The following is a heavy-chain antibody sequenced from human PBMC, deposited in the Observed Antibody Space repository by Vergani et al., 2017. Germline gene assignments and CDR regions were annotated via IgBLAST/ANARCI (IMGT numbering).Heavy chain of an antibody. CDR1: GYSISSTYY. CDR3: ARHRGDNDRGGMDG. Sequence: QVQLQESGPGLVKPSETLSLTCAVSGYSISSTYYWGWIRQPPGKGLEWIGSIYHSGRTYNNPSLKSRVTISVDTSKNQFSLKLSSVTAADTAVYYCARHRGDNDRGGMDGWGQGTTVTVSS. D-gene: IGHD2-21*02. CDR2: IYHSGRT. J-gene: IGHJ6*02. V-gene: IGHV4-38-2*01.